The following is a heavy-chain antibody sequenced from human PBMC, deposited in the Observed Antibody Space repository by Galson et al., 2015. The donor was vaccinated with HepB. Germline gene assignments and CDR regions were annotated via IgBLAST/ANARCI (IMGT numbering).Heavy chain of an antibody. CDR2: INPNSGGT. J-gene: IGHJ3*02. D-gene: IGHD6-13*01. CDR1: GYTFTGYY. V-gene: IGHV1-2*05. CDR3: ARGSSNHDAFDI. Sequence: LVKVSCKASGYTFTGYYMHWVRQAPGQGLEWMGRINPNSGGTNYAQKFQGRVTMTRDTSISTAYMELSRLRSDDTVVYYCARGSSNHDAFDIWGQGTMVTVSS.